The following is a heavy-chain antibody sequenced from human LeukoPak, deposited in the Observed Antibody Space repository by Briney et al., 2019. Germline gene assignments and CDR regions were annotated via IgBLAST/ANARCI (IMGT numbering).Heavy chain of an antibody. CDR1: GGTFSSYA. J-gene: IGHJ6*04. Sequence: GASVKVSCKASGGTFSSYAISWVRQAPGQGLEWMGGIIPIFGTANYAQKFQGRVTITADESTSTAYMELSSLRSEDTAVYYCARAVVVAFTPSGMDVWGKGTTVTVSS. D-gene: IGHD3-22*01. CDR2: IIPIFGTA. V-gene: IGHV1-69*13. CDR3: ARAVVVAFTPSGMDV.